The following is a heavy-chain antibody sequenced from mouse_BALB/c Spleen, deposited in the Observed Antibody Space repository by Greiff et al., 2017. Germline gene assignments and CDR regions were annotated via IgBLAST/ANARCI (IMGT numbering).Heavy chain of an antibody. CDR3: ARGLAFDY. CDR2: IDPANGNT. CDR1: GFTFTDTY. J-gene: IGHJ3*01. V-gene: IGHV14-3*02. D-gene: IGHD3-3*01. Sequence: VQLQQSGAELVKPGASVKLSCTASGFTFTDTYMHWVKQRPEQGLEWIGRIDPANGNTKYDPKFQGKATITADTSSNTAYLQLSSLTSEDAAVYYCARGLAFDYWGQGTLVTVSA.